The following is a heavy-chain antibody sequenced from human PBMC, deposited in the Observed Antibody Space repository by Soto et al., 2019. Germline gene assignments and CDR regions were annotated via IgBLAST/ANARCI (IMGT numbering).Heavy chain of an antibody. V-gene: IGHV4-34*01. Sequence: PSETLSLTCAVYGGSFSGYYWSWIRQPPGKWLEWIGEINHSGSTNYNPSLKSRVTISVDTSKNQFSLKLSSVTAADTAVYYCARYVTPLYFDYWGQGTLVTV. CDR2: INHSGST. CDR1: GGSFSGYY. CDR3: ARYVTPLYFDY. J-gene: IGHJ4*02. D-gene: IGHD4-4*01.